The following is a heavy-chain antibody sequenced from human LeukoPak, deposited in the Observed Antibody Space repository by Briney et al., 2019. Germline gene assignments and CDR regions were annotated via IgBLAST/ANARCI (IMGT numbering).Heavy chain of an antibody. CDR1: GGSFSGYY. CDR2: INHSGST. J-gene: IGHJ6*02. Sequence: SETLSLTCAVYGGSFSGYYWSWIRQPPGKGLEWIGEINHSGSTNYNPSLKSRVTISVDTSKNQFSLKLSSVTAADTAVYYCARGGSSGYYYYYGMDVWGQGTTVTVSS. D-gene: IGHD3-22*01. CDR3: ARGGSSGYYYYYGMDV. V-gene: IGHV4-34*01.